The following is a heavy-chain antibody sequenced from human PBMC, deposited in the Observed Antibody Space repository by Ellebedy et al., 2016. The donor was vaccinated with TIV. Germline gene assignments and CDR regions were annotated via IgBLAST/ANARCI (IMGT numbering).Heavy chain of an antibody. CDR3: ARGWRYCSSTICYLSYFDY. Sequence: SETLSLTXAVYGGSFSGYYWSWIRQPPGKGLEWIGEINHSGSSNYNPSLKSRVIISVDTSKNQFSLKLSSVTVADTAVYYCARGWRYCSSTICYLSYFDYWGQGTLVTVSS. CDR1: GGSFSGYY. D-gene: IGHD2-2*01. J-gene: IGHJ4*02. CDR2: INHSGSS. V-gene: IGHV4-34*01.